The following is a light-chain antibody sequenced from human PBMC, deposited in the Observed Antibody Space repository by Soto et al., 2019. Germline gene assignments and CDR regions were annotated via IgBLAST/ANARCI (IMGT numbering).Light chain of an antibody. J-gene: IGLJ1*01. CDR3: QSYDSSLRGSV. V-gene: IGLV1-40*01. Sequence: QSVLTQPPSVSGALGQRVTISCTGSSSNIGAGYDVHWYQQFPGTAPKLLIYGNNNRPSGVPDRFSGSKSGTSASLAITGLQSDDESVFHCQSYDSSLRGSVFGTAPKVTVL. CDR2: GNN. CDR1: SSNIGAGYD.